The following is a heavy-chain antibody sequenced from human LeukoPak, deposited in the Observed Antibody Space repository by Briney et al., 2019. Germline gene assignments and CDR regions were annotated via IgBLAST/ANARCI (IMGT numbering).Heavy chain of an antibody. D-gene: IGHD5-12*01. CDR3: ARVVRYSGYDADY. J-gene: IGHJ4*02. Sequence: GASVKVSCKASGYTFTSYDINWVRQATGQGLEWMGWMNPNSGNTGYAQKFQGRVTMTRNTSISTAYMELSSLRSEDTAVYYCARVVRYSGYDADYWGQGTPVTVSS. CDR1: GYTFTSYD. V-gene: IGHV1-8*01. CDR2: MNPNSGNT.